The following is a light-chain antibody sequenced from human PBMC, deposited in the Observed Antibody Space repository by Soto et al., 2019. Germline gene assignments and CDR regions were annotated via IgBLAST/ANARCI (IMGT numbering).Light chain of an antibody. CDR3: QQSDRTPYT. Sequence: DIQMTQSPSSLSASVGDRVTITCRASQTISTYLNWYQQKPGKAPRLLIHDASSLLSGVPSRFSGSGSGTDFGLTIASLLPEDFSAYYCQQSDRTPYTFGQGTKVEI. CDR2: DAS. CDR1: QTISTY. V-gene: IGKV1-39*01. J-gene: IGKJ2*01.